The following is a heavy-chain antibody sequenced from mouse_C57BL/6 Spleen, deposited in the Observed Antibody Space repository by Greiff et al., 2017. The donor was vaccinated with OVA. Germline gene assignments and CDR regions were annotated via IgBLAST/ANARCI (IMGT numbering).Heavy chain of an antibody. Sequence: QVQLKESGAELVRPGASVTLSCKASGYTFTDYEMHWVKQTPVHGLEWIGAIDPETGGTAYNQKFKGKAILTADKSSSTAYMELRSLTSEDSAVYYCTAGGPWGYWGQGTTLTVSS. J-gene: IGHJ2*01. CDR3: TAGGPWGY. CDR2: IDPETGGT. CDR1: GYTFTDYE. V-gene: IGHV1-15*01. D-gene: IGHD3-3*01.